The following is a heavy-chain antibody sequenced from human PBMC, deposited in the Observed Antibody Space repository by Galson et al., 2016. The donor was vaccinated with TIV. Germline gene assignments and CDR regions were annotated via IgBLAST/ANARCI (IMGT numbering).Heavy chain of an antibody. Sequence: SVKVSCKASGYTFSAYYMHWVRQAPGRGLEWMGWISPNSGDTNYPQKFQGRVTMTRDTSITTAYMELTTLTSDDTAVYYCARFVYGDYVDYWGQGTLVTVSS. CDR1: GYTFSAYY. V-gene: IGHV1-2*02. CDR3: ARFVYGDYVDY. D-gene: IGHD4-17*01. CDR2: ISPNSGDT. J-gene: IGHJ4*02.